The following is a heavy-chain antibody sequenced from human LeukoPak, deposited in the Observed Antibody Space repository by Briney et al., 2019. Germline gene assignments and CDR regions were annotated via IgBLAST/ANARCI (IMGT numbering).Heavy chain of an antibody. CDR2: IYTSGST. Sequence: SETLSLTCTVSGGSISSGSYYWSWIRQPAGKGLEWIGRIYTSGSTNYNPSLKSRVTMSVDTSKNQFSLKLSSVTAADTAVYYCARLYSPYSPLDYYYYMDVWGKGTTVTISS. D-gene: IGHD2-15*01. CDR3: ARLYSPYSPLDYYYYMDV. CDR1: GGSISSGSYY. V-gene: IGHV4-61*02. J-gene: IGHJ6*03.